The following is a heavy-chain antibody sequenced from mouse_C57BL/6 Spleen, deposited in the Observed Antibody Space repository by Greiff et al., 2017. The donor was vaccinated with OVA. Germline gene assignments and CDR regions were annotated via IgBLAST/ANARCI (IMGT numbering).Heavy chain of an antibody. V-gene: IGHV5-6*01. CDR3: DSFYDYDVGGYAMDY. CDR2: ISSGGSYT. D-gene: IGHD2-4*01. J-gene: IGHJ4*01. CDR1: GFTFSSYG. Sequence: EVHLVESGGDLVKPGGSLKLSCAASGFTFSSYGMSWVRQTPDKRLEWVATISSGGSYTYYPDSVKGRFTISRDNAKNTLYLQMSSLKSEDTAMYYSDSFYDYDVGGYAMDYWGQGTSVTVSS.